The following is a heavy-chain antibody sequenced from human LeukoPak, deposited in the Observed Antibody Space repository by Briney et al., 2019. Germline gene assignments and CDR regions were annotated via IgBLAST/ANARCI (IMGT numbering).Heavy chain of an antibody. CDR1: GYTFTSYG. D-gene: IGHD3-3*01. V-gene: IGHV1-3*01. CDR3: ARENVWSGDY. J-gene: IGHJ4*02. Sequence: ASVKVSCKASGYTFTSYGISWMRQAPGQGLEWMGWINAGNGNTKYSQKFQGRVTITRDTSASTAYMELSSLRSEDTAVYYCARENVWSGDYWGQGTLVTVSS. CDR2: INAGNGNT.